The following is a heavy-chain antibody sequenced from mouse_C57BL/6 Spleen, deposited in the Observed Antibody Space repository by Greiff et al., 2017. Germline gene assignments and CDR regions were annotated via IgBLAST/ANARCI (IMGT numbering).Heavy chain of an antibody. CDR3: ERSRPAYYLDD. CDR1: GFTFSDYG. D-gene: IGHD2-10*01. J-gene: IGHJ2*01. Sequence: EVKLVESGGGLVKPGASLKLSCAASGFTFSDYGMHWVRQAPEKGLEWVAYISSGSSTIYYADTVKGRFTISRDNAKNTLFLQMTSLRSEDTAMYYCERSRPAYYLDDWGQGTTLTVSS. CDR2: ISSGSSTI. V-gene: IGHV5-17*01.